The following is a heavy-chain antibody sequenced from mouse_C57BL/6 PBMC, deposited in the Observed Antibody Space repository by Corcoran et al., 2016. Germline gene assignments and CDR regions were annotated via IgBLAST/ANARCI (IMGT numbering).Heavy chain of an antibody. CDR3: AKEGKLGNDAMDY. CDR2: INPYNGAT. CDR1: GYTFTDYY. Sequence: EVQLQQSGPVLVKPGASVKMSCKASGYTFTDYYMNWVKQSHGKSLEWIGVINPYNGATNYNQKFRGKATLTVDKSSSTAYMELNSLTSEDSAVYYCAKEGKLGNDAMDYWGQGTSVTVSS. D-gene: IGHD4-1*01. J-gene: IGHJ4*01. V-gene: IGHV1-19*01.